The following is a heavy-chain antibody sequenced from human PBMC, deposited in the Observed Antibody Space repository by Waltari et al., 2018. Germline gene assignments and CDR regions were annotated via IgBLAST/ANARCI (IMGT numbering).Heavy chain of an antibody. V-gene: IGHV1-2*06. J-gene: IGHJ4*02. CDR3: ASGDISGDLDY. Sequence: QVQLVQSGAEVKKPGASVKVSCKASGYTFTGYYMHWVRQAPGQGLEWMGRIHHNSGGTNYAQKFQGRVTMTRDTSISPAYMELSRRRSDDTAVYYCASGDISGDLDYWGQGTLVTVSS. D-gene: IGHD6-19*01. CDR2: IHHNSGGT. CDR1: GYTFTGYY.